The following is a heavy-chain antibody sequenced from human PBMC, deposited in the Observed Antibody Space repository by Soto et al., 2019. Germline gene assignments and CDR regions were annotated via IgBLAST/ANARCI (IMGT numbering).Heavy chain of an antibody. CDR3: TRREIQCPIDY. CDR1: GSSISSSNW. CDR2: IYYSGTT. Sequence: QVQLQESGAGLVKPSDTLSLTCAVSGSSISSSNWWGWIRQPPGKGLEWIGYIYYSGTTYYNPSLKSRVTMSVDTSKNQFSLKLTSVTAVDTAVYYCTRREIQCPIDYWGQGTLVTVSS. V-gene: IGHV4-28*01. D-gene: IGHD1-26*01. J-gene: IGHJ4*02.